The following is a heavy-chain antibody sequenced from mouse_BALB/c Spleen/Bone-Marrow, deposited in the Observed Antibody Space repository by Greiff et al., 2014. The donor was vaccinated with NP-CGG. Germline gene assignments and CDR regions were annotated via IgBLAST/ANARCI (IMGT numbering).Heavy chain of an antibody. CDR1: GFTFSSYG. CDR3: ARDHRPWYFDV. CDR2: INNNGGST. V-gene: IGHV5-6-3*01. Sequence: EVQLQQSGGGLVQPGGSLKLSCAASGFTFSSYGMSWVRQTPDKRLDLVATINNNGGSTYYPDSVRGRFTISRDNAKNTLYLQMSSLKSEDTAMYYCARDHRPWYFDVWGAGTTVTVSS. J-gene: IGHJ1*01.